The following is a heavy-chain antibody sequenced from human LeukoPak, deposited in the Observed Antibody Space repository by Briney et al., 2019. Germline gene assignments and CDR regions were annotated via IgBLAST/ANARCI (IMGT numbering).Heavy chain of an antibody. D-gene: IGHD6-13*01. J-gene: IGHJ4*02. CDR2: IYYSGST. Sequence: PSETLYLTCTVSGGSISSGDYYWSWIRQPPGEGMEWIGYIYYSGSTYYNPSLKSRVTISVDTSKNQFSLKLSSVTAADTAVYYCARGSSSWYRGFDYWGQGTLVTVSS. CDR3: ARGSSSWYRGFDY. V-gene: IGHV4-30-4*08. CDR1: GGSISSGDYY.